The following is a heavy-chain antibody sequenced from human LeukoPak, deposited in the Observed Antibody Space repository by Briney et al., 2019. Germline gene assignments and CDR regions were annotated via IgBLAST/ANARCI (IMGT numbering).Heavy chain of an antibody. CDR3: AKIKTTFGVVTHAFDI. CDR2: IYYSGNS. Sequence: PSETLSLTCIVSGGSISKSNYYWGWIRQPPGKGLEWIGSIYYSGNSYYNSSLKSRVTISVDTSKNQFSLKLSSVTAADTAVYYCAKIKTTFGVVTHAFDIWGQGTIVTVSP. D-gene: IGHD3-3*01. V-gene: IGHV4-39*07. J-gene: IGHJ3*02. CDR1: GGSISKSNYY.